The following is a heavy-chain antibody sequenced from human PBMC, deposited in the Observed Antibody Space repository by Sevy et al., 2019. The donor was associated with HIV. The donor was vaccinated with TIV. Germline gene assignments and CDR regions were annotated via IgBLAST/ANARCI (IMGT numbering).Heavy chain of an antibody. J-gene: IGHJ4*02. CDR1: GFTFSSYA. D-gene: IGHD1-26*01. CDR3: AKNRVGSYPDY. V-gene: IGHV3-23*01. CDR2: IGGSGGNR. Sequence: GGSLRLSCTASGFTFSSYAMSWVRQAPGKGLEWVSTIGGSGGNRYYADSLKGRFTSSRDNSRNTVLLQMTNLRAEDTAVYYCAKNRVGSYPDYWGQRTLVTVSS.